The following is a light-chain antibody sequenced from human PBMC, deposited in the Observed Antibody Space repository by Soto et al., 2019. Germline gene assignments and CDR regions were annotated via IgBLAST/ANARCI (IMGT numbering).Light chain of an antibody. CDR1: QNIFSNY. Sequence: EIVLAQSPDTVSVSPGTRVTLSCSASQNIFSNYLAWYQQKPGQAPRLLIYGASTMPTGIADRFSGGGSATDFTPTISRLERECFAVYHCQQYGRSWAFGQGTKGDIK. J-gene: IGKJ1*01. CDR3: QQYGRSWA. V-gene: IGKV3-20*01. CDR2: GAS.